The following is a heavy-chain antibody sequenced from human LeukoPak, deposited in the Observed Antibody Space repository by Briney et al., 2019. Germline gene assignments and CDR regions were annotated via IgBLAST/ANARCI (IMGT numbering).Heavy chain of an antibody. D-gene: IGHD6-19*01. CDR3: AKVRWDNSGWYYLDN. J-gene: IGHJ4*02. Sequence: GGSLRLSCAASGFTFSDYNMHWVRQAPGKGLEWVAVISYDGSNKYYADSVKGRFTISRDNSKNTLYLQMSSLTDEDTAVYYCAKVRWDNSGWYYLDNWGQGTLVTVSS. V-gene: IGHV3-30*18. CDR1: GFTFSDYN. CDR2: ISYDGSNK.